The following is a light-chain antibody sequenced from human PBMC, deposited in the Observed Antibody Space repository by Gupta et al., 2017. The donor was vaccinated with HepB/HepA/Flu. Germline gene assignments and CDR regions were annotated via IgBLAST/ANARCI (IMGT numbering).Light chain of an antibody. CDR3: QRYGSPRGT. Sequence: EIVLTQSPGTMSLSPGERATPSCRASQSVSSSYLAWYQQKPGQAPRLLIYGASSRATGIPDRFSDSGSGTDFTLTISRLEPEDVAVYYCQRYGSPRGTFGQGTKLEIK. V-gene: IGKV3-20*01. J-gene: IGKJ2*01. CDR2: GAS. CDR1: QSVSSSY.